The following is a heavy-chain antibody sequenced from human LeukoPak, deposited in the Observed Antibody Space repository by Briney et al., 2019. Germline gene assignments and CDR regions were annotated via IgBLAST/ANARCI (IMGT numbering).Heavy chain of an antibody. D-gene: IGHD5-18*01. CDR1: GGTFSSYA. CDR2: INPSGGST. CDR3: ARADTAMVYDY. J-gene: IGHJ4*02. Sequence: GASVKVSCKASGGTFSSYAISWVRQAPGQGLEWMGIINPSGGSTTYAQKFQGRVTMTRDTSTSTVYMELSSLRSEDTAVYYCARADTAMVYDYWGQGTLVTVSS. V-gene: IGHV1-46*01.